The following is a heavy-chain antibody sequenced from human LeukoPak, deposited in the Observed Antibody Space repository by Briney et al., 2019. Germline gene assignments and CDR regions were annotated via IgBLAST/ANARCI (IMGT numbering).Heavy chain of an antibody. CDR2: IFSNDEK. V-gene: IGHV2-26*01. J-gene: IGHJ5*02. CDR3: ARIQSAYGSGSQNWFDP. D-gene: IGHD3-10*01. CDR1: GFSLSNARMG. Sequence: ESGPTLVNPTETLTLTCTVSGFSLSNARMGVSWIRQPPGKALEWLAHIFSNDEKSHSTPLKSRLTISKDTSKSQVVLTMTNMDPVDTATYYCARIQSAYGSGSQNWFDPWGQGTLVTVSS.